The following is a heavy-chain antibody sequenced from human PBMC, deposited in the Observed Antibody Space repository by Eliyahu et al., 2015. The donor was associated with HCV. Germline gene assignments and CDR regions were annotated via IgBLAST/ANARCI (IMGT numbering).Heavy chain of an antibody. CDR2: IKQEGNEK. V-gene: IGHV3-7*01. D-gene: IGHD2-15*01. Sequence: VQPGGSLRLSCAASGFTFDAYWMSWVRRAPGKGLECVANIKQEGNEKYYADSVQDRFDISRDNAKNSLYLQINTPRAEDTAVYFCARVYCTGSTCYSGGWYFDLWGRGTPVTVSS. CDR3: ARVYCTGSTCYSGGWYFDL. CDR1: GFTFDAYW. J-gene: IGHJ2*01.